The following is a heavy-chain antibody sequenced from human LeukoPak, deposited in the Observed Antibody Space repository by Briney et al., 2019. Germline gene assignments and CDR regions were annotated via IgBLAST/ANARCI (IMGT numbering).Heavy chain of an antibody. CDR2: INSDGSST. J-gene: IGHJ4*02. V-gene: IGHV3-74*01. D-gene: IGHD3-3*01. CDR1: GFTFSSYW. CDR3: ARDGNDFWSGYYYI. Sequence: GGXXRLSCAASGFTFSSYWMHWVRQAPGKGLVWVSRINSDGSSTSYADSVKGRFTISRDNAKNTLYLQMNSLRAEDTAVYYCARDGNDFWSGYYYIWGQGTLVTVSS.